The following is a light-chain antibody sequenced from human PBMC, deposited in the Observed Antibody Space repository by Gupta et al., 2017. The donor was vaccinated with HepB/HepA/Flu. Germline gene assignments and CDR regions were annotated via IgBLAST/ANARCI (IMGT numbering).Light chain of an antibody. CDR3: SSYTSRSTLV. V-gene: IGLV2-14*03. Sequence: QSALTQPASVSGSPVQPLTISCTGTSIDVGGYNYVSWYHQPPGKAPKLMIYDVSNRPSGVSDRFSGSKSGNTASLTISGLQAEDEADYYCSSYTSRSTLVFGGGTKLTVL. CDR1: SIDVGGYNY. CDR2: DVS. J-gene: IGLJ2*01.